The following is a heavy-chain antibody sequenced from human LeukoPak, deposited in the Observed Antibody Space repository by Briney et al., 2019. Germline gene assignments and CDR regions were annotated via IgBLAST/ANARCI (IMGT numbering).Heavy chain of an antibody. Sequence: PSQTLSLTCTVSGGSISSGSYYWSWIRQPAGKGLEWLGRIYTSGSTNYNPSLKSRVTISVDTSKNQFSLKLSSVTAADTAVYYCARTRLPDLWSGYYYYYYYMDVWGKGTTVTVSS. CDR2: IYTSGST. J-gene: IGHJ6*03. D-gene: IGHD3-3*01. V-gene: IGHV4-61*02. CDR3: ARTRLPDLWSGYYYYYYYMDV. CDR1: GGSISSGSYY.